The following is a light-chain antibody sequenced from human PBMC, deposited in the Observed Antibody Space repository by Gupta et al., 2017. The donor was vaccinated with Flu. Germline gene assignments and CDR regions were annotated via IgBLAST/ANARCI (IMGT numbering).Light chain of an antibody. CDR1: SGSIASNY. CDR3: QSYDSSNSWV. Sequence: NFMLTQPHPVSEAPGKTVTISCPTSSGSIASNYVQWYQQRPGSAPTTVIYEDNQRPSGVPDRFSGSIDSSSNSASLTISGLKTEDEVDYYCQSYDSSNSWVFGGGTKLTVL. V-gene: IGLV6-57*02. J-gene: IGLJ3*02. CDR2: EDN.